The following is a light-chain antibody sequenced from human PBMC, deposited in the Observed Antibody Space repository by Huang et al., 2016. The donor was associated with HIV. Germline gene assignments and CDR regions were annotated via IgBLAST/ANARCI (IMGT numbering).Light chain of an antibody. V-gene: IGKV1-27*01. CDR2: AAS. J-gene: IGKJ1*01. Sequence: MTQSPPSLSASIGDRVTLTCRASRDISTFLAWYQQKPGKPPRRLIYAASILHSGVPSRFSGGGSGTNFTLTISSLQPEDVANYYCQEYDSAPRTFGQGTKVEL. CDR1: RDISTF. CDR3: QEYDSAPRT.